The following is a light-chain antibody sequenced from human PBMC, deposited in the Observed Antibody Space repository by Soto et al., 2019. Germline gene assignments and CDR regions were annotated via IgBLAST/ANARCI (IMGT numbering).Light chain of an antibody. CDR1: QSLLHCNVYNY. V-gene: IGKV2-28*01. Sequence: DIVMTQSPLSLPVTPGEPASISCRSSQSLLHCNVYNYLDWYLQKPGQSPQLLIYLGSNRASGVPDRFSGSGSGTDFTLKIRRVEAEDVGVYYCMQALQTSITFGQGTRLE. J-gene: IGKJ5*01. CDR2: LGS. CDR3: MQALQTSIT.